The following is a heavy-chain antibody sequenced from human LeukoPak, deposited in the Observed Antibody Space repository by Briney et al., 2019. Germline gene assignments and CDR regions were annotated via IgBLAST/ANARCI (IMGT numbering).Heavy chain of an antibody. Sequence: ASVKVSCKASGYTFTGYYMHWVRQAPGQGLEWIGWINPNSGGTNYAQKFQGRVTMTRDTSISTAYMELSRLRSDDTAVYYCARDLPEGGIAAAGALDYWGQGTLVTVSS. D-gene: IGHD6-13*01. CDR1: GYTFTGYY. CDR2: INPNSGGT. V-gene: IGHV1-2*02. J-gene: IGHJ4*02. CDR3: ARDLPEGGIAAAGALDY.